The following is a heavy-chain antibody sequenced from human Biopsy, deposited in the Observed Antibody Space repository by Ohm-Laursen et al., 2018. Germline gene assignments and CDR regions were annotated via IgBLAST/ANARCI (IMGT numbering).Heavy chain of an antibody. CDR1: GGSASSYL. V-gene: IGHV4-59*02. CDR3: ARVMTTIGYYYAMDV. CDR2: IYNSGST. J-gene: IGHJ6*02. D-gene: IGHD5-24*01. Sequence: SETLSLTCSVSGGSASSYLWSWIRQPPGKGLEWIGNIYNSGSTSYNPSLKSRVTISVDTSKNQFSLKLNSATAADTAVYYCARVMTTIGYYYAMDVWGQGTTVTVSS.